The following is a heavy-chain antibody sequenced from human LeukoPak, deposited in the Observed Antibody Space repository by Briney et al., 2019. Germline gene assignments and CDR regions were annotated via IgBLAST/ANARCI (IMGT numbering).Heavy chain of an antibody. CDR1: GYIFTNYG. V-gene: IGHV1-18*01. Sequence: ASVKVSCKASGYIFTNYGISWVRQAPGQGLEWMGWISAYNDNTNYAQKVQGRLTMTADTSTSTAYMELKSLRAEDTAVYYCAKREIGVYYYYMDVWGKGTTVTVSS. J-gene: IGHJ6*03. CDR2: ISAYNDNT. D-gene: IGHD3-10*01. CDR3: AKREIGVYYYYMDV.